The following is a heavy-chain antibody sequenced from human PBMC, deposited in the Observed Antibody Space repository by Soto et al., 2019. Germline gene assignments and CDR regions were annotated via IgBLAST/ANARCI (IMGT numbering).Heavy chain of an antibody. CDR3: VRLDCSGGSCYSPGLYYGMDV. CDR2: IYPGDSDT. D-gene: IGHD2-15*01. Sequence: GESLKISCKGSGYSFTSYWIGWVRQMPGKGLEWMGIIYPGDSDTRYSPSFQGQVTISADKSISTAYLQWSSLKASDTAMYYCVRLDCSGGSCYSPGLYYGMDVWGQGTPVTVSS. CDR1: GYSFTSYW. J-gene: IGHJ6*02. V-gene: IGHV5-51*01.